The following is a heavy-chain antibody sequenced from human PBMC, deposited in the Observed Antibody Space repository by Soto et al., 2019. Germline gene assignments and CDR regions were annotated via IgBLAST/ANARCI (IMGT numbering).Heavy chain of an antibody. V-gene: IGHV3-49*03. D-gene: IGHD1-7*01. CDR2: IRSKAYGGTT. CDR3: TRDSNNWNYANWFDP. Sequence: GGSLRLSCTASGFTFGDYAMSWFRQAPGKGLEWVGFIRSKAYGGTTEYAASVKGRFTISRDDSKSIAYLQMNSQKTEDTALYYCTRDSNNWNYANWFDPWGQGTLVTVSS. J-gene: IGHJ5*02. CDR1: GFTFGDYA.